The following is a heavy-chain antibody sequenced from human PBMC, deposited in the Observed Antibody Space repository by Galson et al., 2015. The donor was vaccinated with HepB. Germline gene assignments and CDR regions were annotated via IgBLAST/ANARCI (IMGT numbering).Heavy chain of an antibody. V-gene: IGHV3-11*01. CDR2: ISSSGSTI. CDR3: AREDSSGWYDRAPYFDY. D-gene: IGHD6-19*01. CDR1: GFTFSDYY. J-gene: IGHJ4*02. Sequence: SLRLSCAASGFTFSDYYMSWIRQAPGKGLEWVSYISSSGSTIYYADSVKGRFTISRDNAKNSLYLQMNSLRAEDTAVYYCAREDSSGWYDRAPYFDYWGQRTLVTVSS.